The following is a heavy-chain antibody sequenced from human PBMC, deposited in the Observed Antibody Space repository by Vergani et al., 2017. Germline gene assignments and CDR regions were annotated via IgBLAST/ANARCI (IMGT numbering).Heavy chain of an antibody. J-gene: IGHJ2*01. D-gene: IGHD6-19*01. Sequence: QVQLQESGPGLVKPSETLSLTCTVSGGSISSYYWSWIRQPPGKGLEWSGYIYYSGSTNYNPSLKSRVTISVDTSKNQFSLKLSSVTADDTAVYYCARAVSSGWGWYFDLWGRGTLVTVSS. CDR2: IYYSGST. CDR3: ARAVSSGWGWYFDL. CDR1: GGSISSYY. V-gene: IGHV4-59*01.